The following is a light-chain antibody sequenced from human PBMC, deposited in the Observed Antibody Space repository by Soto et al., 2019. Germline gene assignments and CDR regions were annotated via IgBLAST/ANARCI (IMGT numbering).Light chain of an antibody. J-gene: IGKJ1*01. Sequence: SSTNLFVSSGGRAHLPCRACQSVSSCLAWYQQKPGQAPRLLIYDASSRATGIPARFSGSGSGTDFTLTISSLEPEDFALYYCPHPRNWSQTFAQVTKVAIK. CDR3: PHPRNWSQT. V-gene: IGKV3-11*01. CDR1: QSVSSC. CDR2: DAS.